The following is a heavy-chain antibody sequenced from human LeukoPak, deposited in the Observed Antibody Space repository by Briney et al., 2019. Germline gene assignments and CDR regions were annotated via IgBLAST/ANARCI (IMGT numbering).Heavy chain of an antibody. Sequence: GASVKVSCKASGGTFSSYAISWVRQAPGQGLEWMGRIIPILGIANYAQKFQGRVTITADKSTSTAYMELSSLRSEDTAVYYCATGPTVTTGTPDYWGQGTLVTVSS. J-gene: IGHJ4*02. CDR1: GGTFSSYA. CDR3: ATGPTVTTGTPDY. D-gene: IGHD4-11*01. CDR2: IIPILGIA. V-gene: IGHV1-69*04.